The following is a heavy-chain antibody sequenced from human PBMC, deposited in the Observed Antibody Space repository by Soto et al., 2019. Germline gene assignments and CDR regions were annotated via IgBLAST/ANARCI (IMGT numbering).Heavy chain of an antibody. CDR1: GYSFTDYW. V-gene: IGHV5-51*01. CDR2: IYPGDSDT. D-gene: IGHD2-15*01. CDR3: ALLSEGYCSGSTCYGSYYNWSEA. J-gene: IGHJ5*02. Sequence: PGESLKIPCKGSGYSFTDYWIAWVRQIPWKGLEWMGIIYPGDSDTRYSPSFQGQVTISADKSITTAYLQWSSLKASDTAMYYRALLSEGYCSGSTCYGSYYNWSEAWGQGTLVIVSS.